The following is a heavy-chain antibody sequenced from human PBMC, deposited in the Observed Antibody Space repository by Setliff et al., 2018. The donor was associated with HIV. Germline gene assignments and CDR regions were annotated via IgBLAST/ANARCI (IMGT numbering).Heavy chain of an antibody. CDR1: GYTFTSYY. V-gene: IGHV1-46*03. CDR3: AREARYQDRYYYYMDV. J-gene: IGHJ6*03. Sequence: ASVKVSCKASGYTFTSYYLHWVRQAPGQGLEWMGIINPSGGSTTYAQKFQGRVTMTRDTSASTVYMELSSLRSEDTAVYYCAREARYQDRYYYYMDVWGQGTQVTVSS. CDR2: INPSGGST. D-gene: IGHD1-20*01.